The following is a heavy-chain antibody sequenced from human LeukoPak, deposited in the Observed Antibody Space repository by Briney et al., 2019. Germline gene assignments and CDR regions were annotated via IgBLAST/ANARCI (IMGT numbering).Heavy chain of an antibody. Sequence: ASVKVSCKASGYTFTGYYMHWVRQAPGQGLEWMGWINPNSDGTNYAQKFQGRVTMTRDTSISTAYMELSRLRSDDTAVYYCARDDGISSNFDYWGQGTLVTVSS. J-gene: IGHJ4*02. V-gene: IGHV1-2*02. CDR2: INPNSDGT. CDR1: GYTFTGYY. CDR3: ARDDGISSNFDY. D-gene: IGHD2-2*01.